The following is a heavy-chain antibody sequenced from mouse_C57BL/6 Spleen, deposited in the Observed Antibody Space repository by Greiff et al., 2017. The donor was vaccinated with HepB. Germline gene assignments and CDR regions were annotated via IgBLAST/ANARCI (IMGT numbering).Heavy chain of an antibody. CDR2: IYPRDGST. V-gene: IGHV1-85*01. D-gene: IGHD2-5*01. Sequence: VQLQQSGPELVKPGASVKLSCKASGYTFTSYDINWVKQRPGQGLEWIGWIYPRDGSTKYNEKFKGKATLTVDTSSITAYMELHRLTSEDSAVYFCARSYYSNPLAYWGQGTLVTVSA. J-gene: IGHJ3*01. CDR3: ARSYYSNPLAY. CDR1: GYTFTSYD.